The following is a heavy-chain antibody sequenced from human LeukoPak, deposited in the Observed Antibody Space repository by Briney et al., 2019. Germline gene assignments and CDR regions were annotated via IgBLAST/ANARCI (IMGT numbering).Heavy chain of an antibody. V-gene: IGHV3-48*01. CDR1: GFTLSSYS. CDR2: ISRSSSTI. J-gene: IGHJ4*02. CDR3: ARAFSTTAFDY. Sequence: GGSLRLSCAASGFTLSSYSMNWVRQAPGKGLEWVSYISRSSSTIHYADSVKGRFTISRDNAKNSLYLQMNSLRAEDTAVYYCARAFSTTAFDYWGQGTLVTVSS. D-gene: IGHD4-17*01.